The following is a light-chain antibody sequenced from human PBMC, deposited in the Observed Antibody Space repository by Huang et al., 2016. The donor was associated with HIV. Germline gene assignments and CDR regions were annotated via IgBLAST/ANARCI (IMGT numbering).Light chain of an antibody. CDR1: QSVRDK. V-gene: IGKV3-15*01. CDR3: QQYESWPPLT. CDR2: ATS. Sequence: EIVMTQSPDTLSVSPGERATLSCRASQSVRDKLAWYQKKHGQAPRLLLHATSTRAAGVPDRFSGSGSGTEFTLTISSLQSEDCGVYYCQQYESWPPLTFGGGTKVEIK. J-gene: IGKJ4*01.